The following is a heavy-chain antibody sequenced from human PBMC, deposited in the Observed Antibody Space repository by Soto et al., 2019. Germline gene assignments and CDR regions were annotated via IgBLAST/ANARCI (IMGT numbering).Heavy chain of an antibody. D-gene: IGHD3-16*01. Sequence: QVQLVQSGTEVKKPGASVKVSCKASGYTFTAYSMHWVRQAPGQGLEWMGWINPNSGDTDYARNFQGRVTMNRDTSISTAYMELSSLRSDDTAVYFCAMSRRGDQFDDWGQGTLVTVSS. J-gene: IGHJ4*02. V-gene: IGHV1-2*02. CDR3: AMSRRGDQFDD. CDR2: INPNSGDT. CDR1: GYTFTAYS.